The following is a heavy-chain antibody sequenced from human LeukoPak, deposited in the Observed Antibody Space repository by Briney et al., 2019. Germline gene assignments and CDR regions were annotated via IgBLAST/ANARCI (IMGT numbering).Heavy chain of an antibody. Sequence: GGSLRLSCAASGFTVSSNYMSWVRQAPGKGLEWVSAITATSSSTYDADSVQGRFTISRDNSKNTLYLQMNSLRAEDTAVYYCAKDAYTVTTYYYYYYMDVWGKGTTVTISS. J-gene: IGHJ6*03. V-gene: IGHV3-23*01. CDR1: GFTVSSNY. CDR3: AKDAYTVTTYYYYYYMDV. CDR2: ITATSSST. D-gene: IGHD4-17*01.